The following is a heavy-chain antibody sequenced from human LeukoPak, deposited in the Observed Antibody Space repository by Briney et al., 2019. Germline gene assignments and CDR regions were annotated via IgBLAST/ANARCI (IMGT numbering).Heavy chain of an antibody. D-gene: IGHD1-26*01. V-gene: IGHV3-30*02. CDR2: IRYDGSNK. J-gene: IGHJ4*02. CDR1: GFTFSSYG. CDR3: ARDQPWWD. Sequence: GGSLRLSCAASGFTFSSYGMHWVRQAPGKGLEWVAFIRYDGSNKYYADFVKGRFSIFRDNSKNTLDLQMNSLRLEDTAVYYCARDQPWWDWGQGTLVTVSS.